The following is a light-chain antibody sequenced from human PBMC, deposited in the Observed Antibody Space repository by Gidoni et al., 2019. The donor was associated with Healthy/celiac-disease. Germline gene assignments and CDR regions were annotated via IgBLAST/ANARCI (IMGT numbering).Light chain of an antibody. CDR1: SSDVGGYNY. CDR3: SSYTSSSTEV. CDR2: DGS. V-gene: IGLV2-14*03. Sequence: QSALTQPASVSGSPGQSITISCTGTSSDVGGYNYVSWYQQHPGKAPNLMIYDGSNRPSGVSNRFSGSKSGNTASLTISVLQAEDEADYYCSSYTSSSTEVFGGGTKLTVL. J-gene: IGLJ2*01.